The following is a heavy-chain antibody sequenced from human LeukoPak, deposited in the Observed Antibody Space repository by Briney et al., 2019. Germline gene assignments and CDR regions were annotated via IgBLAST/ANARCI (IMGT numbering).Heavy chain of an antibody. CDR3: ARGRRWELLPEFDY. J-gene: IGHJ4*02. D-gene: IGHD1-26*01. V-gene: IGHV1-8*03. CDR1: GYTFTSYD. CDR2: MNPNSGNT. Sequence: ASVKVSCKASGYTFTSYDINWVRQATGQGLEWMGWMNPNSGNTGYAQKFQGRVTITRNTSISTAYMELSSLRSEDTAVYYCARGRRWELLPEFDYWGQGTLVTVSS.